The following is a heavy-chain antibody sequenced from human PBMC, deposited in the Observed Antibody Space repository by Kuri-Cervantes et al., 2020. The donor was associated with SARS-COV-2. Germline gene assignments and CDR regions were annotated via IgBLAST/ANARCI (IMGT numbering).Heavy chain of an antibody. J-gene: IGHJ4*02. Sequence: GESLKISCAASGFIVSSNYMNWVRQAPGKGLEWVSSISSSSTIYYADSVKGRFTISRDNAKNSLYLQMNSLRAEDTAVYYCARDCPFVDTAMWSYWGQGTLVTVSS. V-gene: IGHV3-69-1*01. CDR2: ISSSSTI. CDR1: GFIVSSNY. CDR3: ARDCPFVDTAMWSY. D-gene: IGHD5-18*01.